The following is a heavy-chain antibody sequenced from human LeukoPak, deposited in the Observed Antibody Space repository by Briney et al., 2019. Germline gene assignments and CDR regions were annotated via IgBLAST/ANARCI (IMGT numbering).Heavy chain of an antibody. CDR2: INHSGST. D-gene: IGHD2-2*01. CDR3: AGARYQLLFNYYYGMDV. J-gene: IGHJ6*02. Sequence: PSETLSLTCAVYGGSFSGYYWSWIRQPPGKGLEWIGEINHSGSTNYNPSLKSRVTISVDTSKNKFSLKLSSVTAADTAVYYCAGARYQLLFNYYYGMDVWGQGTTVTVSS. V-gene: IGHV4-34*01. CDR1: GGSFSGYY.